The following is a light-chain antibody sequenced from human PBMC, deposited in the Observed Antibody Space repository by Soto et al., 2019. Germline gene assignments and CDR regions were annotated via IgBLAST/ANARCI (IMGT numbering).Light chain of an antibody. CDR1: QSVSSY. CDR3: QQSSSWPRT. CDR2: GAT. Sequence: EIVLTQSPATLSLSPGERATLSCRASQSVSSYLAWFQHKPGQAPRLLIYGATNRATGIPARFSGSGSGTDFTLTISILEPEDFAVYYWQQSSSWPRTFGQRTKVEIK. V-gene: IGKV3-11*01. J-gene: IGKJ1*01.